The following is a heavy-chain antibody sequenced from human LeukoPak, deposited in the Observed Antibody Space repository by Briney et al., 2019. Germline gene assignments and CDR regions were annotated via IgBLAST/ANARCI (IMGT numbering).Heavy chain of an antibody. V-gene: IGHV1-24*01. D-gene: IGHD3-10*01. CDR3: ATDGPANMVRGAIIPVDAFDI. CDR1: GYTLTELS. CDR2: FDPEDGET. J-gene: IGHJ3*02. Sequence: ASVKVSCKVSGYTLTELSMHWVRQAPGKGLEWMGGFDPEDGETIYAQKFQGRVTMTEDTSTDTAYMELSSLRSEDTAVYYCATDGPANMVRGAIIPVDAFDIWGQGTMVTVSS.